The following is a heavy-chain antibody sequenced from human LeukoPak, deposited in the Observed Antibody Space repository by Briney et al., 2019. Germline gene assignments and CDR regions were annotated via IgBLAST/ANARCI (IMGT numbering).Heavy chain of an antibody. CDR3: ARSRGQQLKNGMDV. V-gene: IGHV3-21*04. D-gene: IGHD6-13*01. CDR1: GFTFSSYS. Sequence: PGGSLRLSCAASGFTFSSYSMSWVRQAPGKELEWVSSISSGGSYIYYADSVKGRFTISRDNAKNSLYLQTNSLRAEDTAVYYCARSRGQQLKNGMDVWGQGTTVTVSS. J-gene: IGHJ6*02. CDR2: ISSGGSYI.